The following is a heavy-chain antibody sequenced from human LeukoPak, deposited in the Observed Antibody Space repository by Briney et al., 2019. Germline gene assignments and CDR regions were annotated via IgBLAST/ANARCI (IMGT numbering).Heavy chain of an antibody. CDR2: ISAYNGNT. Sequence: GASVKVSCKASGYTFTSYGISWVRQAPGQGLEWMGWISAYNGNTNYAQKLQGRVTMTTDTSTSTAYMELRSLRSDDTAVYYCAGKSRRDGYNYVRSAFDIWGQGTMVTVSS. CDR3: AGKSRRDGYNYVRSAFDI. D-gene: IGHD5-24*01. CDR1: GYTFTSYG. V-gene: IGHV1-18*01. J-gene: IGHJ3*02.